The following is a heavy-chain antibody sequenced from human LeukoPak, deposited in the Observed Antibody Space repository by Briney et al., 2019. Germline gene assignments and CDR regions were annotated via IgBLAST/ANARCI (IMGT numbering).Heavy chain of an antibody. V-gene: IGHV4-4*09. CDR1: AASISNYY. CDR3: ASPSSGYRYTFDY. J-gene: IGHJ4*02. D-gene: IGHD3-22*01. Sequence: PSETLSLTCAVSAASISNYYWSWIRQAPGKGLEWIGYISTSGSTNYNPSLKSRVSISLDTSKNRFSLNLNFVTAADTAVYYCASPSSGYRYTFDYWGQGALVTVSS. CDR2: ISTSGST.